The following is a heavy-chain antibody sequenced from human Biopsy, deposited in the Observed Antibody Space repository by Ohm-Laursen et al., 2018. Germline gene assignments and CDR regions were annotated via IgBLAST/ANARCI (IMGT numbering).Heavy chain of an antibody. J-gene: IGHJ4*02. CDR3: ARGPHSGSHSCFDY. D-gene: IGHD1-26*01. CDR2: IIPMFGTA. V-gene: IGHV1-69*13. CDR1: GGTFINYA. Sequence: SVKVSCKASGGTFINYAISWVRQAPGQGLEWMGGIIPMFGTANYAQMLQGRVTISADESTNTSYMELSSLTTEDTAIYYCARGPHSGSHSCFDYWGRGTLVTVSS.